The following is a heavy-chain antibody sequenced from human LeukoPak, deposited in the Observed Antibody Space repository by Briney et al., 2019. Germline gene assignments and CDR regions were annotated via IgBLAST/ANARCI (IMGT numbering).Heavy chain of an antibody. J-gene: IGHJ5*02. D-gene: IGHD1-14*01. CDR3: ARESYQNPKTNWFDP. Sequence: KASETLSLTCTVSGGSISSYYWSWIRQPPGKGLEWIGYIYYSGSTNYNPSLESRVTISVDTSKNQFSLKLSSVTAADTAVYYCARESYQNPKTNWFDPWGQGTLVTVSS. CDR2: IYYSGST. CDR1: GGSISSYY. V-gene: IGHV4-59*08.